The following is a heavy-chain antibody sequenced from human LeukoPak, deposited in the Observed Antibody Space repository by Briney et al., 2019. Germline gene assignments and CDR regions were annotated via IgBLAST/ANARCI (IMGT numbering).Heavy chain of an antibody. V-gene: IGHV3-21*01. Sequence: XGSLRLSCAASGFTFSSYSMNWVRQAPGKGLEWVSSISSSSSYIYYADSVKGRFTISRDNAKNSLYLQMNSLRAEDTAVYYCASPRAYSSSSFDYWGQGTLVTVSS. J-gene: IGHJ4*02. D-gene: IGHD6-6*01. CDR3: ASPRAYSSSSFDY. CDR2: ISSSSSYI. CDR1: GFTFSSYS.